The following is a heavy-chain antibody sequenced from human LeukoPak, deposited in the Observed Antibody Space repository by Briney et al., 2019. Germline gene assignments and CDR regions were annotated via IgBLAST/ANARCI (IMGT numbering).Heavy chain of an antibody. CDR3: ARMTTATPGPFDY. CDR2: IYHSGST. V-gene: IGHV4-4*02. CDR1: GGSISSSNW. J-gene: IGHJ4*02. Sequence: PSETLSLTCAVSGGSISSSNWWSWVRQPPGKGLEWIGEIYHSGSTNYNPSLKGRVTISVDKSKNQFSLKLSSVTAADTAVYYCARMTTATPGPFDYWGQGILVTVSS. D-gene: IGHD4-17*01.